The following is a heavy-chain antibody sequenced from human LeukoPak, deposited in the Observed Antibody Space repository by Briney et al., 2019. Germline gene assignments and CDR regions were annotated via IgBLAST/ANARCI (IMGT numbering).Heavy chain of an antibody. CDR1: GGSISGSGYY. CDR2: IYYSGST. V-gene: IGHV4-39*07. Sequence: SETLSLTCTVSGGSISGSGYYWGWIRQPPGKGLEWIGGIYYSGSTYYSPSLKSRVTISVDTSKNQFSLKLSSVTAADTAVYYCARGLRSRYFDYWGQGTLVTVSS. D-gene: IGHD3-16*01. J-gene: IGHJ4*02. CDR3: ARGLRSRYFDY.